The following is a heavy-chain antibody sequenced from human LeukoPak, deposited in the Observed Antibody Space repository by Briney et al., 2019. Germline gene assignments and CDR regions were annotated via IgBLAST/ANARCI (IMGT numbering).Heavy chain of an antibody. Sequence: GGSLRLSCAASGFTFSNYWMTWVRQAPGKGLEWVANIKQDGSEKYYVDSVKGRFTISRDNAKNSLYLEMNSLRAEDMAVYYCARSLYDSWTGYHHGSDIWGQGTMVTVSS. CDR2: IKQDGSEK. CDR1: GFTFSNYW. D-gene: IGHD3-3*01. V-gene: IGHV3-7*01. CDR3: ARSLYDSWTGYHHGSDI. J-gene: IGHJ3*02.